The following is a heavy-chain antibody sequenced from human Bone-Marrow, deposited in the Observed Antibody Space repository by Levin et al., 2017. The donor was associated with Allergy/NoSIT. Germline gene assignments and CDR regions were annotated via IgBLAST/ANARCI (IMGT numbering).Heavy chain of an antibody. Sequence: PGGSLRLSCAASVFTFDAYWMTWVRQAPGMGLEWVAKVKYDGGDKKYVDSVKGRFTIARDNAKNLLFLQMNSLRAEDTGVYYCARIYDSTGYYSGVGAFDIWGQGTMVTVSS. CDR1: VFTFDAYW. V-gene: IGHV3-7*01. CDR2: VKYDGGDK. D-gene: IGHD3-22*01. J-gene: IGHJ3*02. CDR3: ARIYDSTGYYSGVGAFDI.